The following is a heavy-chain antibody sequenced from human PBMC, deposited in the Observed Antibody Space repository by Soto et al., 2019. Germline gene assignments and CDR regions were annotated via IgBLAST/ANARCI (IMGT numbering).Heavy chain of an antibody. V-gene: IGHV1-8*01. J-gene: IGHJ5*02. CDR2: MSPDSGTT. CDR3: SRGQPTPVVPIDVRRGANSFDP. CDR1: GYTFTTCD. D-gene: IGHD3-10*02. Sequence: ASVKVSCKASGYTFTTCDINRLRQAAGQGREGMGWMSPDSGTTGYAQKFQGRVTMTRDTSITTAYLQQTSLKSEDTAADYCSRGQPTPVVPIDVRRGANSFDPWGQGTLVTVSS.